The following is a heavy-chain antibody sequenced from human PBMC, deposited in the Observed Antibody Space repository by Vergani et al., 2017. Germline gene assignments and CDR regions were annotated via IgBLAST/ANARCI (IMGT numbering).Heavy chain of an antibody. CDR3: ARGEARDGYNSAYYFDY. J-gene: IGHJ4*02. D-gene: IGHD5-24*01. CDR2: IYYSGST. Sequence: QVQLQESGPGLVKPSQTLSLTCTVSGGSISSGDYYWSWIRQPPGKGLEWIGYIYYSGSTYYNPSLKRRVTISVDTSKNLFSLKLSSVTAADTAVYYCARGEARDGYNSAYYFDYWGQGTLVTVSS. V-gene: IGHV4-30-4*01. CDR1: GGSISSGDYY.